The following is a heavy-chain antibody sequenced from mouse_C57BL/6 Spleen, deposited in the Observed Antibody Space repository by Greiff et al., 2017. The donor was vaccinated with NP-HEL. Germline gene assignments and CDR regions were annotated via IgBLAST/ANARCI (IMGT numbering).Heavy chain of an antibody. CDR2: IDPSDSET. CDR3: ARGANYSNDVLDY. D-gene: IGHD2-12*01. Sequence: QVQLQQPGAELVRPGSSVKLSCKASGYTFTSYWMHWVKQRPIQGLEWIGNIDPSDSETHYNQKFKDKATLTVDKSSSTAYMQLSSLTSEDSAVYYCARGANYSNDVLDYWGQGTTLTVSS. CDR1: GYTFTSYW. J-gene: IGHJ2*01. V-gene: IGHV1-52*01.